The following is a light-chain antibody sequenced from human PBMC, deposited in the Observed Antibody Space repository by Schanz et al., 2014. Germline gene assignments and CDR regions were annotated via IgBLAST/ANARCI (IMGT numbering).Light chain of an antibody. CDR1: QSVSGSY. V-gene: IGKV3-20*01. J-gene: IGKJ1*01. CDR3: QHYINWWA. CDR2: SAS. Sequence: EIVLTQSPGTLSLSPGERATLSCRASQSVSGSYLAWYQQKPGQAPRLLIYSASRRATGIPERFSGSGSGTEFTLTISSLQSEDSAVYYCQHYINWWAFGQGTKVEIK.